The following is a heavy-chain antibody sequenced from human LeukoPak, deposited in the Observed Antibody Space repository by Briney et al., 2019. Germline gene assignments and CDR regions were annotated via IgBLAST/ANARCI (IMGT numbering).Heavy chain of an antibody. J-gene: IGHJ5*02. CDR3: ARDYYDSSGYPSFDP. CDR2: IWYDGSNK. Sequence: GGSLRLFCAASGFTFSNYGMHWVRQAPGKGLEWVAVIWYDGSNKYYADSVKGRFAISRDNSKNTLYLQMNSMRAEDTAVYYCARDYYDSSGYPSFDPWGQGTLVTVSS. V-gene: IGHV3-33*01. D-gene: IGHD3-22*01. CDR1: GFTFSNYG.